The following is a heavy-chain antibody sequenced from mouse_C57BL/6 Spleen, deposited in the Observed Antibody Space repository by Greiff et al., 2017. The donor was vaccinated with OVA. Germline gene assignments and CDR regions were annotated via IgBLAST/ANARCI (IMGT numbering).Heavy chain of an antibody. CDR3: ARGNWYFDV. V-gene: IGHV1-53*01. J-gene: IGHJ1*03. CDR1: GYTFTSYW. CDR2: INPSNGGT. Sequence: QVQLQQPGPELVKPGASVNLSCKASGYTFTSYWMHWVQQRPGKGLEWIGNINPSNGGTYYNEKFTRLATLTVDKSSSTAYMQLSSLTSEDSAVYYGARGNWYFDVWGTGTTVTVAS.